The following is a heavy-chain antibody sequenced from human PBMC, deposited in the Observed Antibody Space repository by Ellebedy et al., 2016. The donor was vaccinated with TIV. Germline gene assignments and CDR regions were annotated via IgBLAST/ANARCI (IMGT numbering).Heavy chain of an antibody. CDR3: AKHPAVGSYYYMDV. J-gene: IGHJ6*03. Sequence: GESLKISCAASGFTFSNYAMTWVRQAPGKGLEWVSSISGSGASTCYADSVKGRFTISRDNSKNTLYLQGNSLRAEDTAIYFCAKHPAVGSYYYMDVWGKGTTVTVSS. CDR2: ISGSGAST. CDR1: GFTFSNYA. D-gene: IGHD3-10*01. V-gene: IGHV3-23*01.